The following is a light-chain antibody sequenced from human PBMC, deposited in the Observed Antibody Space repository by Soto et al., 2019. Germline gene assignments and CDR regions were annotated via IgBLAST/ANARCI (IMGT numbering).Light chain of an antibody. CDR2: DAS. Sequence: EIVLTQSPGTLSLSPGERAALCCMAVQSVSYYLAWYQQKPGQAPRLLIYDASNRATGIPARFSGSGSGTDFTLTISSLEPEDFAVYYCQQRSNWPPKITFGQGTRLEIK. J-gene: IGKJ5*01. CDR1: QSVSYY. V-gene: IGKV3-11*01. CDR3: QQRSNWPPKIT.